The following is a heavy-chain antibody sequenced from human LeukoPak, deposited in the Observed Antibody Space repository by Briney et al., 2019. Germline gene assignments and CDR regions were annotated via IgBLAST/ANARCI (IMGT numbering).Heavy chain of an antibody. CDR3: ARDPWGGDIVVVPAAIHDP. Sequence: ASVKVSCKASGYTFPDYYIHWVRQAPGQGLEWMGRINPNSGGTNYAQKFQGRVTMTRDTSISTAYMELSRLRSDDTAVFYCARDPWGGDIVVVPAAIHDPWGQGTLVTVSS. J-gene: IGHJ5*02. V-gene: IGHV1-2*06. CDR2: INPNSGGT. CDR1: GYTFPDYY. D-gene: IGHD2-2*01.